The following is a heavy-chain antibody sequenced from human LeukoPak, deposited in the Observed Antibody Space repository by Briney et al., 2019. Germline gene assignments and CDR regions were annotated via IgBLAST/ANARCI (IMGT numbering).Heavy chain of an antibody. J-gene: IGHJ4*02. D-gene: IGHD6-25*01. V-gene: IGHV4-39*01. CDR1: GGSISSSSYY. Sequence: ASETLSLTCTVSGGSISSSSYYWGWIRQPPGKGLEWIGSIYFSGSTYSNPSLKSRVTISVDTSKNQFSLKLSPVTAADTAVYYCARHFFASGPYYFDYWGQGTLVTVPS. CDR3: ARHFFASGPYYFDY. CDR2: IYFSGST.